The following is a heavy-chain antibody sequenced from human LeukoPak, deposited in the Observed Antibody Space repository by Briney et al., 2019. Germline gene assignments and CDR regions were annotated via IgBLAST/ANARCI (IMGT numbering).Heavy chain of an antibody. CDR2: IQQDGSKK. V-gene: IGHV3-7*03. J-gene: IGHJ4*02. CDR3: ARDWFDGDYDRFDY. D-gene: IGHD4-17*01. Sequence: GGSLRLSCAVSGFTFSSYWMSWVRQAPGKGLEWVAIIQQDGSKKFSVDSVKGRFTISRDNAKNSLSLQMNSLRVEDTAVYYCARDWFDGDYDRFDYWGQGTLVTVSS. CDR1: GFTFSSYW.